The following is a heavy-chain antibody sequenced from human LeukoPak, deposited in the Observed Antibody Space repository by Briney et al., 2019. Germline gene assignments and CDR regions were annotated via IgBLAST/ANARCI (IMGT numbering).Heavy chain of an antibody. CDR1: GYTFTSYG. J-gene: IGHJ1*01. CDR3: ATLRFLEWLLFPEYFQH. V-gene: IGHV1-18*01. Sequence: ASVKVSCKASGYTFTSYGISWVRQAPGQGLEWMGWISAYNGNTNYAQKLQGRVTMTTDTSTSTAYMELRSLRSDDTAVYYCATLRFLEWLLFPEYFQHWGQGTLVTVSS. CDR2: ISAYNGNT. D-gene: IGHD3-3*01.